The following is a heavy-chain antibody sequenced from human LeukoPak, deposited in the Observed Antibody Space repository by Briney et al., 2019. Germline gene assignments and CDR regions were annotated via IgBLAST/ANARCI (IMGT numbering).Heavy chain of an antibody. CDR3: ARGKSLTIAAANIQWFDP. D-gene: IGHD6-13*01. J-gene: IGHJ5*02. Sequence: AASVKVSCKASGYTFTSYGISWVRQAPGQGLEWMGWISAYNGNTNYAQKLQGRVTMTTDTSTSTAYMELRSLRSDDTAVYYCARGKSLTIAAANIQWFDPWGQGTLVTVSS. CDR2: ISAYNGNT. CDR1: GYTFTSYG. V-gene: IGHV1-18*01.